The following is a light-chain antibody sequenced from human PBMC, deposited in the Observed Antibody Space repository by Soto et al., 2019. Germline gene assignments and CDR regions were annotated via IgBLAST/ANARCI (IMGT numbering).Light chain of an antibody. CDR1: QSVSSSY. V-gene: IGKV3-20*01. CDR3: QQYGSSPRT. Sequence: EIVLTQSPGTLSLSPGERATLSCRATQSVSSSYLAWYQQKPGQAPRLLIYGASSRATGIPDRFSGSGSGTDFTLTISRLEPEDFAGYYSQQYGSSPRTFGQGT. J-gene: IGKJ1*01. CDR2: GAS.